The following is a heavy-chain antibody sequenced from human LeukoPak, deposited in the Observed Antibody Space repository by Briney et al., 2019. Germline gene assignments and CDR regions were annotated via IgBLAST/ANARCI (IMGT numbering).Heavy chain of an antibody. D-gene: IGHD1-26*01. J-gene: IGHJ4*02. Sequence: SETLSLTCTVSGGSINSGSYFWSSIRQPAGKGLEWIGRIYTSGITNYNSSLMSRATISIDTSKNQFSLKLSPVTAADTAVYYCARSNSGSYRELDYWGQGALVTVSS. V-gene: IGHV4-61*02. CDR1: GGSINSGSYF. CDR2: IYTSGIT. CDR3: ARSNSGSYRELDY.